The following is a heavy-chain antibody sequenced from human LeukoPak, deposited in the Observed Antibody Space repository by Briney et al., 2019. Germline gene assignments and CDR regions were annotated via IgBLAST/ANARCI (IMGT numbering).Heavy chain of an antibody. CDR2: IYPSGST. J-gene: IGHJ2*01. D-gene: IGHD5-24*01. V-gene: IGHV4-61*10. Sequence: SETPSLTCTVSGASLSSGSYYWSWIRQPAGKGLEWIGRIYPSGSTDYNPSLKSRVTISIDTSKNQFSLKLSSVTAADTAVYYCARQMATILRTTNWYFDLWGRGTLVTVSS. CDR1: GASLSSGSYY. CDR3: ARQMATILRTTNWYFDL.